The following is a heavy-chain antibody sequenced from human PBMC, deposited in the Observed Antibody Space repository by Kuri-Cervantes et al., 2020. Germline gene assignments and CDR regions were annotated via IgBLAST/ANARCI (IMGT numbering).Heavy chain of an antibody. CDR3: ARGRPRRGYSYGGNWFDP. CDR2: IYYSGST. V-gene: IGHV4-59*01. D-gene: IGHD5-18*01. Sequence: SETLSLTCTVSGGSLIPYYWSWIRQPPGKRLEWIGYIYYSGSTNYNPSLKSRVTISVDTSKNQFSLKLSSVTAADTAVYYCARGRPRRGYSYGGNWFDPWGQGTLVTVSS. CDR1: GGSLIPYY. J-gene: IGHJ5*02.